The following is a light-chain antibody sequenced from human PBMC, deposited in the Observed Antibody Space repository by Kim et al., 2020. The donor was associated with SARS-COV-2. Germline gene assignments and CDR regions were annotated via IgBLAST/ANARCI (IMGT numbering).Light chain of an antibody. Sequence: PGRTVTLTCGSSTGAVTSGHFPYWFQHKPGQAPSTLIYDITQRHSWTPARFSGSLLGDKAALTLSGAQPEDEADYYCLLYYSGVRVFGGGTQLTVL. V-gene: IGLV7-46*01. CDR1: TGAVTSGHF. J-gene: IGLJ2*01. CDR2: DIT. CDR3: LLYYSGVRV.